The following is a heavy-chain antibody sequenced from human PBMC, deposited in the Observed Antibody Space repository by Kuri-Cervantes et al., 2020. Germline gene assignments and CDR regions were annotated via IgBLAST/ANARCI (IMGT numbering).Heavy chain of an antibody. V-gene: IGHV3-23*01. J-gene: IGHJ4*02. CDR2: ISGSGGST. CDR1: GFTFSSYS. D-gene: IGHD2-15*01. CDR3: AKLQVVVVVAAADY. Sequence: GGSLRLSCAASGFTFSSYSMSWVRQAPGKGLEWVSAISGSGGSTYYADSVKGRFTISRDNSKNTLYLQMNSLRAEDTAVYYCAKLQVVVVVAAADYWGQGTLVTVSS.